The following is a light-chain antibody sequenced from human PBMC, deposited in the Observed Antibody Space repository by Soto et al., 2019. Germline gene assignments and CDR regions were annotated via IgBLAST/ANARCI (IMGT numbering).Light chain of an antibody. J-gene: IGKJ4*01. CDR3: QQYHDWPLT. V-gene: IGKV3D-15*01. CDR1: QSVSSN. Sequence: EIVMTQSPATLSVSPGERATLSCRASQSVSSNFAWYQQRPAQAPRLLIYDVSTRATGVPTRFSGSGSGAEFTLTISSRQSEDFAVYDCQQYHDWPLTFGGGTGVEIK. CDR2: DVS.